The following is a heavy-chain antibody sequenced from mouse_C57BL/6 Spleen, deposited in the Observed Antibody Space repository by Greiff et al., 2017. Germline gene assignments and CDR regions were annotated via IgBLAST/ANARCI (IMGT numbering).Heavy chain of an antibody. V-gene: IGHV1-19*01. J-gene: IGHJ2*01. CDR3: ASGDVYFDY. CDR2: INPYNGGT. CDR1: GYTFTDYY. Sequence: VQLQQSGPVLVKPGASVKMSCKASGYTFTDYYMNWVKQSHGKSLEWIGVINPYNGGTSYNQKFKGKATLTVDKSPSTAYMELNSLTSEDSAVYYCASGDVYFDYWGQGTTLTVSS.